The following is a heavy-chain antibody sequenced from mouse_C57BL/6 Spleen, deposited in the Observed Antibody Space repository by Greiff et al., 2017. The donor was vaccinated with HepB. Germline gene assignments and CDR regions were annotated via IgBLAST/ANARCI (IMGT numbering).Heavy chain of an antibody. V-gene: IGHV5-16*01. CDR3: ARDRNYYGSSLYAMDY. D-gene: IGHD1-1*01. Sequence: EVKLMESEGGLVQPGSSMKLSCTASGFTFSDYYMAWVRQVPEKGLEWVANINYDGSSTYYLDSLKSRFIISRDNAKNILYLQMSSLKSEDTATYYCARDRNYYGSSLYAMDYWGQGTSVTVSS. CDR2: INYDGSST. J-gene: IGHJ4*01. CDR1: GFTFSDYY.